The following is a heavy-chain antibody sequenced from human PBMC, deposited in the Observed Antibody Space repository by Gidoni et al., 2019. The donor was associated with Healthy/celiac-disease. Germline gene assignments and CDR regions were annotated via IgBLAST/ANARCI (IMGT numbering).Heavy chain of an antibody. CDR1: GYTFTGYY. CDR2: INPNSGGT. D-gene: IGHD3-22*01. V-gene: IGHV1-2*06. Sequence: QVQLVQSGAEVKTPGASVKVSCKASGYTFTGYYMHWVRQAPGQGLGWMGRINPNSGGTNYAQKFQGRVTMTRDTSISTAYMELSRLRSDDTAVYYCARDYYDSSGYAIPLDYWGQGTLVTVSS. J-gene: IGHJ4*02. CDR3: ARDYYDSSGYAIPLDY.